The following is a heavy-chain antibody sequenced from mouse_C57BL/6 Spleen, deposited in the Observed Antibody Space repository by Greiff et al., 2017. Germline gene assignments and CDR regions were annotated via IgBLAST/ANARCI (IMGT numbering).Heavy chain of an antibody. D-gene: IGHD2-10*02. Sequence: EVQLQQSGPELVKPGASVKISCKASGYTFTDYYMNWVKQSHGKSLEWIGDINPNNGGTSYNQKFKGKATLTVDKSSSTAYMELRSLTSEDSAVYYCARSVYGNSFAYWGQGTLVTVSA. CDR2: INPNNGGT. J-gene: IGHJ3*01. CDR1: GYTFTDYY. V-gene: IGHV1-26*01. CDR3: ARSVYGNSFAY.